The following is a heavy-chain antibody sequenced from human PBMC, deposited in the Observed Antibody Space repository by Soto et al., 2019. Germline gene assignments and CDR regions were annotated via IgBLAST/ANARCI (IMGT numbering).Heavy chain of an antibody. J-gene: IGHJ3*02. CDR2: IIPIFGTA. CDR1: GGTFSSYA. D-gene: IGHD3-10*01. CDR3: ARERGWLTMVLGVITRHRRACNI. V-gene: IGHV1-69*06. Sequence: GSSVQVSCKASGGTFSSYAISWVRQAPGQGLEWMGGIIPIFGTANYAQKFQGRVTITADKSTSTAYMELSSLRSEDTAVYYCARERGWLTMVLGVITRHRRACNIWGQGTMVTVTS.